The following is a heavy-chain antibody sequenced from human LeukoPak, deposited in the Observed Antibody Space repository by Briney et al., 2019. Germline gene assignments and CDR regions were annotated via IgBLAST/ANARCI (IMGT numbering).Heavy chain of an antibody. Sequence: RSETLSLTCTVSGYSISSGYYWGWIGPPPGKGLEWIGSIYHSGSTYYNPSLKSRVTISVDTSKNQFSLKLSSVTAADTAVYYCARFRYSGYDRPFDYWGQGILVTVSS. CDR1: GYSISSGYY. V-gene: IGHV4-38-2*02. J-gene: IGHJ4*02. CDR3: ARFRYSGYDRPFDY. CDR2: IYHSGST. D-gene: IGHD5-12*01.